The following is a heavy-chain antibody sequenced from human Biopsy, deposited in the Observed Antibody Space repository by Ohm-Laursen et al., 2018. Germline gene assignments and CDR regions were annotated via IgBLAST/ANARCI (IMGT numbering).Heavy chain of an antibody. CDR2: ITVSADTT. CDR3: AKAGRISWYDS. V-gene: IGHV3-23*01. J-gene: IGHJ5*01. D-gene: IGHD2-15*01. Sequence: SLRLSCTASGFTFSSYAMNWVRQAPGKGLEWVSAITVSADTTYYADFVNGRFTISRDNSKNTLYLQMNSLRAEDTAVYYCAKAGRISWYDSWGQGTLVTVSS. CDR1: GFTFSSYA.